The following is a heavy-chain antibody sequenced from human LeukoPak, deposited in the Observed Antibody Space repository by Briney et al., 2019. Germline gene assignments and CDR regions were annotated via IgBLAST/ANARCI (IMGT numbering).Heavy chain of an antibody. CDR1: GFTFDDYA. V-gene: IGHV3-9*01. J-gene: IGHJ4*02. CDR3: TRLYGGSFRFDL. D-gene: IGHD1-26*01. CDR2: ISWNSGSI. Sequence: GGSLRLSCAASGFTFDDYAMHWVRQAPGKGLEWVSGISWNSGSIGYADSVKGRFTISRDNAKNSLYLQMNSLKTEDTAVYYCTRLYGGSFRFDLWGQGTLVTVSS.